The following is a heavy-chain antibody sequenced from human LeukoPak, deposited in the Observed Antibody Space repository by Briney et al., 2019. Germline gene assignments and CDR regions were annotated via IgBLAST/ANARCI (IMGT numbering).Heavy chain of an antibody. Sequence: SVKVSCKASGGTFTSYAISWVRQAPGQGLEWMGGIIPIFGTANYAQKFQGRVTITADESTSTAYMELSSLRSEDTAVYYCARQYYYDSSGYSLWYYYYYMDVWGKGTTVTVSS. CDR1: GGTFTSYA. CDR2: IIPIFGTA. CDR3: ARQYYYDSSGYSLWYYYYYMDV. V-gene: IGHV1-69*01. D-gene: IGHD3-22*01. J-gene: IGHJ6*03.